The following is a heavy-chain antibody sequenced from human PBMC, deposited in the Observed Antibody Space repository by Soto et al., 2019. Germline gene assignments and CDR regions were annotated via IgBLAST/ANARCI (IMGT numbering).Heavy chain of an antibody. CDR2: IIPILGIA. CDR1: GGTFSSYA. V-gene: IGHV1-69*10. Sequence: GASVKVSCKASGGTFSSYAISWVRQAPGQGLEWMGGIIPILGIANYAQKFQGRVTITADKSTSTAYMELSSLRSEDTAVYYCARVLDSYDSSGYLDYWGEGTLVTVSP. J-gene: IGHJ4*02. D-gene: IGHD3-22*01. CDR3: ARVLDSYDSSGYLDY.